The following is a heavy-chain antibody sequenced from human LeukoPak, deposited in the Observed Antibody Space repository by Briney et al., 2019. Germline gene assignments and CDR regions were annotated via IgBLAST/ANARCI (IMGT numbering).Heavy chain of an antibody. Sequence: SEALSLTCTVSGGSISSYYWSWIRQPAGKGLEWIGRIYTSGSTNYNPSLKSRGTMSVDTSKNQFSLKLSSVTAADTAVYYCARDTDIVVVPAAFYYYYGMDVWGQGTTVTVSS. J-gene: IGHJ6*02. CDR2: IYTSGST. CDR1: GGSISSYY. D-gene: IGHD2-2*01. CDR3: ARDTDIVVVPAAFYYYYGMDV. V-gene: IGHV4-4*07.